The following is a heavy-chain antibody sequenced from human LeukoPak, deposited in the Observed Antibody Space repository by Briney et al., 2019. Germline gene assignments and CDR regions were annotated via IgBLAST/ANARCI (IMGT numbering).Heavy chain of an antibody. Sequence: GGSLRLSCAASGFTFSSYSMNWVRQAPGKGLEWVSSISSSSSYIYYADSVKGRFTISRDNAKNSLYLQMNSLRAEDTAEYYCARDRGSSGPDAFDIWGQGTMVTVSS. D-gene: IGHD6-19*01. CDR3: ARDRGSSGPDAFDI. CDR1: GFTFSSYS. J-gene: IGHJ3*02. V-gene: IGHV3-21*01. CDR2: ISSSSSYI.